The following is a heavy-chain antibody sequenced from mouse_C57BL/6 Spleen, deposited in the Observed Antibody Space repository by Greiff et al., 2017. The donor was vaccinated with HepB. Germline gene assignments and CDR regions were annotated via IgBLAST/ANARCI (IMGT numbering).Heavy chain of an antibody. CDR1: GYTFTSYW. CDR2: IYPGSGST. V-gene: IGHV1-55*01. Sequence: QVHVKQPGAELVKPGASVKMSCKASGYTFTSYWITWVKQRPGQGLEWIGDIYPGSGSTNYNEKFKSKATLTVDTSSSTAYMQLSSLTSEDSAVYYCASEGDYYGSSHWFAYWGQGTLVTVSA. CDR3: ASEGDYYGSSHWFAY. J-gene: IGHJ3*01. D-gene: IGHD1-1*01.